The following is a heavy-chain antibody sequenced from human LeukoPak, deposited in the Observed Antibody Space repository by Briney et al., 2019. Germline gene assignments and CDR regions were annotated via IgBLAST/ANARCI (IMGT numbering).Heavy chain of an antibody. Sequence: ASVKVSCKASGYTFTSYDINWVRQATGQGLEWMGWMNPNSGNTGYAQKFQGRVTMTRDTSTSTVYMELSSLRSEDTAVYYCVSSSWSPRPLDYWGQGTLVTVSS. CDR2: MNPNSGNT. J-gene: IGHJ4*02. D-gene: IGHD6-13*01. CDR1: GYTFTSYD. V-gene: IGHV1-8*01. CDR3: VSSSWSPRPLDY.